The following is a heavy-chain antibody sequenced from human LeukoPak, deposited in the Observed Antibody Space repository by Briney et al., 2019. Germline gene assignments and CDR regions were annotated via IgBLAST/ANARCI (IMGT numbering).Heavy chain of an antibody. CDR3: ARYCGGDCYVDY. D-gene: IGHD2-21*02. CDR2: IIPIFGTA. Sequence: SVKVSCKASGGTFSSYAISWVRQAPGQGLEWMGGIIPIFGTANYAQKFQGRVTITRDTSASTAYMELSSLRSEDTAVYYCARYCGGDCYVDYWGQGTLVTVSS. CDR1: GGTFSSYA. V-gene: IGHV1-69*05. J-gene: IGHJ4*02.